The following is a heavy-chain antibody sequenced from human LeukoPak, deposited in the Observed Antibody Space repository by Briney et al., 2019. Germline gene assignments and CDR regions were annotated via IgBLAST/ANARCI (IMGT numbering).Heavy chain of an antibody. J-gene: IGHJ4*02. Sequence: PGGSLRLSCAVSGFTFSSYGMHWVRQAPGKGLEWVAFIRYDGSNKYYADSVKGRFTISRDNSKNTLYLQMNSLRAEDTAVYYCAKEGIYYGGGSSSFDYWGQGTLVTVSS. CDR1: GFTFSSYG. CDR3: AKEGIYYGGGSSSFDY. D-gene: IGHD4-23*01. V-gene: IGHV3-30*02. CDR2: IRYDGSNK.